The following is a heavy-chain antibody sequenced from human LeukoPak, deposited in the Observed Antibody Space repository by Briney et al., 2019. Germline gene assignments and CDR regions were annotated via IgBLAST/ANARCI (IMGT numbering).Heavy chain of an antibody. J-gene: IGHJ4*02. Sequence: GGSLRLSCSASGFTFSSYAMHWVRQAPGKGLEYVSAISSNGGSTYYADSVKGRFTISRDNSKNTLYLQMSSLRAEDTAVYYCARALFRDGYNSGSDYWGQGTLVTVSS. CDR1: GFTFSSYA. CDR3: ARALFRDGYNSGSDY. D-gene: IGHD5-24*01. CDR2: ISSNGGST. V-gene: IGHV3-64D*06.